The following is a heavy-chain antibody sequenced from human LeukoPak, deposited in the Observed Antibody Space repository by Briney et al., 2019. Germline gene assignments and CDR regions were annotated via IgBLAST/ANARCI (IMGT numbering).Heavy chain of an antibody. CDR1: GGSISSYY. CDR3: ARDPRPLDYYDSRGFDP. V-gene: IGHV4-59*01. CDR2: IYYSGST. D-gene: IGHD3-22*01. Sequence: PSETLSLTCTVSGGSISSYYWSWIRQPPGKGLEWIGYIYYSGSTNYNPSLKSRVTISVDTSKNQFSLKLSSVPAADTAVYYCARDPRPLDYYDSRGFDPWGQGTLVTVSS. J-gene: IGHJ5*02.